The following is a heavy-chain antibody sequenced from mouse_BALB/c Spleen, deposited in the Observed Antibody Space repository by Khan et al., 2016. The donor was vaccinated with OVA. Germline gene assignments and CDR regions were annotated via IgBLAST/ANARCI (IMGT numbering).Heavy chain of an antibody. Sequence: EVQLQESGPGLVKPSQSLSLTCSVTGYSIPSGYFWNWIRQFPGNNLEWMGYIRYDGDSNYNPSLKSRISITRDKSKNQFFLKLNSVTPEDTATYYCARGGSSGPAWFAYWGQGTLVTVST. CDR2: IRYDGDS. J-gene: IGHJ3*01. CDR1: GYSIPSGYF. CDR3: ARGGSSGPAWFAY. D-gene: IGHD3-1*01. V-gene: IGHV3-6*02.